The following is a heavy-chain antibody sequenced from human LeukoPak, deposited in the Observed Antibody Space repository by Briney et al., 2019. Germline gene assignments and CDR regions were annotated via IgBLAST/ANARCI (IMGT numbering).Heavy chain of an antibody. D-gene: IGHD2-21*02. Sequence: ASVKVSCKASGGTFSSYAISWVRQAPGQGLEWMGGIIPIFGTANYAQKFQGRVTITADESTSTAYMELSSLRSEGTAVYYCASCGGDCYRYYYYMDVWGKGTTVTISS. J-gene: IGHJ6*03. CDR3: ASCGGDCYRYYYYMDV. V-gene: IGHV1-69*13. CDR2: IIPIFGTA. CDR1: GGTFSSYA.